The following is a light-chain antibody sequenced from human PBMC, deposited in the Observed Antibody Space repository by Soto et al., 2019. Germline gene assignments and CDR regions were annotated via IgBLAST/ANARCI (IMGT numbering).Light chain of an antibody. J-gene: IGKJ1*01. CDR1: QGIRND. CDR2: AAS. V-gene: IGKV1-17*01. Sequence: DIQMTQPPSSLSASVGDRVTITCRASQGIRNDLDWYQQKPAKAPERIIYAASSLESGAPSRFSGSGSGTEFTLTICCLQAEDFATYYCLQYNTYPWTCGRGTKVDIK. CDR3: LQYNTYPWT.